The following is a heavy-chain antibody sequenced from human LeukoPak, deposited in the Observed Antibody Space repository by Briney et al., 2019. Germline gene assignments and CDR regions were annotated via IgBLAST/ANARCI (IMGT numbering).Heavy chain of an antibody. CDR1: GFTFSSYW. D-gene: IGHD3-16*01. CDR3: AREAGGVGLRIKGDY. CDR2: IKQDGSEK. Sequence: PGGSLRLSCAASGFTFSSYWMSWVRQAPGKGLEWVANIKQDGSEKYYVDSVKGRFTISRDNAKNSLYLQMNSLRAEDTAVYYCAREAGGVGLRIKGDYWGQGTLVTVSS. V-gene: IGHV3-7*01. J-gene: IGHJ4*02.